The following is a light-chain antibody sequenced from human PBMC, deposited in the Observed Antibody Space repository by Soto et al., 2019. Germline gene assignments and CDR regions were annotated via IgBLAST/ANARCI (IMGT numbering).Light chain of an antibody. V-gene: IGKV3-20*01. J-gene: IGKJ1*01. CDR3: QQYYSSAPWT. CDR1: QSVSSSY. Sequence: EIVLTQSPGTLSLSPGERATLSCRASQSVSSSYFAWYQQKPGQAPRLLIYGASSRATGIPDRFSGSGSGTDFILTISRLAPEDFAVYYCQQYYSSAPWTFGQGTKVEIK. CDR2: GAS.